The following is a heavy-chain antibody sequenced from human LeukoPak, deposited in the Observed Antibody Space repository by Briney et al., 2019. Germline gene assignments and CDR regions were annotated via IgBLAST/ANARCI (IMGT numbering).Heavy chain of an antibody. J-gene: IGHJ5*02. Sequence: GGSLRLSCAASGFTFRIYSMNWVRQAPGTGLEWVSSIGPSSGDIYYADSVKGRFTISRDNDKNSLYLQMNSLRAEDTAVYYCARDRGARGRGLAWGQGTQVTVSS. V-gene: IGHV3-21*01. D-gene: IGHD3-10*01. CDR3: ARDRGARGRGLA. CDR1: GFTFRIYS. CDR2: IGPSSGDI.